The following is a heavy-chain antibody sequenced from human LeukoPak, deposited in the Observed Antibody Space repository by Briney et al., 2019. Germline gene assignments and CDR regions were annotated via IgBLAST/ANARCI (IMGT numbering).Heavy chain of an antibody. CDR2: ISTSSSYI. D-gene: IGHD2-8*01. CDR3: ARGADGVSSNSRGWFDP. CDR1: GFTFSNYG. Sequence: PGGSLRLSCAASGFTFSNYGMSWVRQAPGKGLEWVSSISTSSSYIYYADSVKGRFTISRDNAKNSLYLQMNSLRAEDTAVYSCARGADGVSSNSRGWFDPWGQGTLVTVSS. V-gene: IGHV3-21*01. J-gene: IGHJ5*02.